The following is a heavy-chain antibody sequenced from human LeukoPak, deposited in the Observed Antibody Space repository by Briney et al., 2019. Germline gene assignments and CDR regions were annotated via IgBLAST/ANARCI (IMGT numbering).Heavy chain of an antibody. J-gene: IGHJ5*02. CDR2: IYTSGST. CDR1: GGSISSGSYY. CDR3: ARDSLGYCSSTSCYPLWFDP. V-gene: IGHV4-61*02. Sequence: SETLSLTCTVSGGSISSGSYYWSWIRQPAGKGLEWIGRIYTSGSTNYNPSLKSRVTISVDTSKNQFSLKLSSVTAADTAVYYCARDSLGYCSSTSCYPLWFDPWGQGTLVTVSS. D-gene: IGHD2-2*01.